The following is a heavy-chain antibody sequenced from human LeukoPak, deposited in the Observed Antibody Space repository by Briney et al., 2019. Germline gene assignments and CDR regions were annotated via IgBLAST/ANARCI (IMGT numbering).Heavy chain of an antibody. CDR3: AKDVRDGYNWTYYYYYGMDV. D-gene: IGHD5-24*01. CDR2: ISGSGGKT. V-gene: IGHV3-23*01. CDR1: GFTLRSYA. Sequence: GGSLRLSCAASGFTLRSYAMSWVRQAPGKGLEWVSVISGSGGKTYYADSVKGRFTISRDNSKNTLYLQMNSLRAEDTAVYYCAKDVRDGYNWTYYYYYGMDVWGQGTTVTVSS. J-gene: IGHJ6*02.